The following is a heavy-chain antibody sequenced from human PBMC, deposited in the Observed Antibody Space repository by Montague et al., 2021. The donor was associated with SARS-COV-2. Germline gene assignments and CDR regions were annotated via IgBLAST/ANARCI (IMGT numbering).Heavy chain of an antibody. D-gene: IGHD6-19*01. J-gene: IGHJ3*02. CDR1: GGSIRTSSYY. CDR2: NYYSGST. CDR3: AMRGCALDAFDI. Sequence: SETLSLTCTVSGGSIRTSSYYWGWIRQPPGKGLDWFGSNYYSGSTYYNPSLKSRVTISVDTSKNQFSLKLSSVTAADTAVYYCAMRGCALDAFDIWGQGTMVIVSS. V-gene: IGHV4-39*01.